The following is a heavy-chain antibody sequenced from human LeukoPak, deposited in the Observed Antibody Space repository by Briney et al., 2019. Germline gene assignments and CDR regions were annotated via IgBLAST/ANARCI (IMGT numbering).Heavy chain of an antibody. CDR1: GGSFSGYY. V-gene: IGHV4-34*01. CDR2: INHSGST. CDR3: VGWLRPYNLDY. Sequence: SETLSLTCAVYGGSFSGYYWSWIRQPPGKGLEWTGEINHSGSTNYNPSLKSRVTISVDTSQNQFSLDLSSVTAADTAVYYCVGWLRPYNLDYWGQGTLVTVSS. J-gene: IGHJ4*02. D-gene: IGHD3-22*01.